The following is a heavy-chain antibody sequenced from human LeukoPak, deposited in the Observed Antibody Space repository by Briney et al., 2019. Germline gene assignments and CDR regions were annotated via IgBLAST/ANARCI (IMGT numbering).Heavy chain of an antibody. CDR3: AKGDTAMVTRWFDP. V-gene: IGHV3-21*04. CDR1: GFTFSSYH. Sequence: GGSLRLSCEVSGFTFSSYHMNWVRQAPGKGLEWVSSIGSSGSYIYYADSLTGRFTISRDNAKNSLYLQMNSLRAEDTAVYYCAKGDTAMVTRWFDPWGQGTLVTVSS. D-gene: IGHD5-18*01. J-gene: IGHJ5*02. CDR2: IGSSGSYI.